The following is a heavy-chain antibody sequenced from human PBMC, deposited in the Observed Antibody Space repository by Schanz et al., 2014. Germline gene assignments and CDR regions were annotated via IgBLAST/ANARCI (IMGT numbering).Heavy chain of an antibody. Sequence: QVHLVESGGGVVRPGGSLRLSCAASRFTFNAYDMYWIRQAPGKGLEWVALISHDGSNKNSADSVKGRFTISRDNSKNTLYLQMNSLRAEDTAVYYCAKLRYDYVSGDYWGQGTLVTVSS. D-gene: IGHD5-12*01. V-gene: IGHV3-30*18. CDR2: ISHDGSNK. J-gene: IGHJ4*02. CDR1: RFTFNAYD. CDR3: AKLRYDYVSGDY.